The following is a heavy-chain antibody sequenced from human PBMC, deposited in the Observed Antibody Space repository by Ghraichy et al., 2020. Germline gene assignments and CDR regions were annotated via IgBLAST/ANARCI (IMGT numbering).Heavy chain of an antibody. D-gene: IGHD3-22*01. CDR1: GGSISSSSYY. CDR3: ARHYYDSSGLMYYFDY. CDR2: IYYSGST. Sequence: SETLSLTCTVSGGSISSSSYYWGWIRQPPGKGLEWIGSIYYSGSTYYNPSLKSRVTISVDTSKNQFSLKLSSVTAADTAVYYCARHYYDSSGLMYYFDYWGQGTLVTVSS. J-gene: IGHJ4*02. V-gene: IGHV4-39*01.